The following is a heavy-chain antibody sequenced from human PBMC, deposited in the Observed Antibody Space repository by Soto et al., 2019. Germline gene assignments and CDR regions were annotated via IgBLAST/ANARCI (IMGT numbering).Heavy chain of an antibody. Sequence: PSETLSLTCAVSGGSISSGDYSWSWIRQPPGKGLEWIGYIYHSGSTYYNPSLKSRVTISVDRSKNQFSLKLSSVTAADTAVYYCARDPAATLIIDYWGQGTLVTVSS. D-gene: IGHD2-15*01. J-gene: IGHJ4*02. V-gene: IGHV4-30-2*01. CDR2: IYHSGST. CDR3: ARDPAATLIIDY. CDR1: GGSISSGDYS.